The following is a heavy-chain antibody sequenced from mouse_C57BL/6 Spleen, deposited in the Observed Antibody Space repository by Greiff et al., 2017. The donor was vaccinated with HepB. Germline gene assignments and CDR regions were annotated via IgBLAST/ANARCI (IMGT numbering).Heavy chain of an antibody. CDR2: IDPENGDT. V-gene: IGHV14-4*01. Sequence: EVKLEESGAELVRPGASVKLSCTASGFNIKDDYMHWVKQRPEQGLEWIGWIDPENGDTEYASKFQGKATITADTSSNTAYLQLSSLTSEDTAVYYCTVIYYYGSSSWGQGTLVTVSA. D-gene: IGHD1-1*01. J-gene: IGHJ3*01. CDR3: TVIYYYGSSS. CDR1: GFNIKDDY.